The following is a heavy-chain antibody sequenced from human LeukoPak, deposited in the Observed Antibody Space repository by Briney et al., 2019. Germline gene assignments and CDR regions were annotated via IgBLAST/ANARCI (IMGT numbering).Heavy chain of an antibody. CDR1: GGTFSSYT. J-gene: IGHJ6*03. V-gene: IGHV1-69*08. CDR3: ARRILAMAENYYYYMDV. CDR2: IIPILGTA. Sequence: ASVKVSCKASGGTFSSYTISWVRQAPGQGLEWMGRIIPILGTANYAQKFQGRVTITADKSTSTAYMELSSLRSEDTAVYYCARRILAMAENYYYYMDVWGKGTTVTVSS. D-gene: IGHD5-18*01.